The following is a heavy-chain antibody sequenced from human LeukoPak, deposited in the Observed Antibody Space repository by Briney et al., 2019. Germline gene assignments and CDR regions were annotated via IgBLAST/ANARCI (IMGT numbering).Heavy chain of an antibody. Sequence: PGGSLRLSCAASGFTFSSYAMHWVRQAPGKGLEWVAFIRYDGSNKYYADSVKGRFTISRDNSKNTLYLQMNSLRAEDTAVYYCAKVPVVGATLDYWGQGTLVTVSS. V-gene: IGHV3-30*02. CDR1: GFTFSSYA. D-gene: IGHD1-26*01. CDR3: AKVPVVGATLDY. CDR2: IRYDGSNK. J-gene: IGHJ4*02.